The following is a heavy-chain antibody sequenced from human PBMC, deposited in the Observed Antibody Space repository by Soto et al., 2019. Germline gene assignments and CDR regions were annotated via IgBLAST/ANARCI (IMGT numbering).Heavy chain of an antibody. Sequence: QVQLVQSGAEMKRPGSSVKVSCKASGDTFNFHSINWVRQAPGLGLEWMGRVNPMLGMSNYAQRFQGRVTMTADKSTSTAYMELSGLRSEDTAIYYCATSYGSGYRAFDDWGQGALVTVSS. CDR2: VNPMLGMS. CDR3: ATSYGSGYRAFDD. D-gene: IGHD3-10*01. V-gene: IGHV1-69*04. CDR1: GDTFNFHS. J-gene: IGHJ4*02.